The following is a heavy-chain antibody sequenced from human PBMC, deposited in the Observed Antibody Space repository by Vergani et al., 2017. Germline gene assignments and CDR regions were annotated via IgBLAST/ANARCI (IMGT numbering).Heavy chain of an antibody. J-gene: IGHJ6*03. D-gene: IGHD5-18*01. Sequence: QVQLQQLGAGLLKPSETLSLTCAVYGGSFSGYYWSWIRQPPGKGLEWIGEINHSGSTNYNPSLKSRVTISVDTSKNQFSLKLSSVTAADTAGYYCAREGRGYSYGYLGSGSYAAMDVWGKGTTVTVSS. CDR1: GGSFSGYY. CDR2: INHSGST. CDR3: AREGRGYSYGYLGSGSYAAMDV. V-gene: IGHV4-34*02.